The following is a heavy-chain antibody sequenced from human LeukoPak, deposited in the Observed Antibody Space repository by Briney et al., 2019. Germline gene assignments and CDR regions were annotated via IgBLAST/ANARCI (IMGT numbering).Heavy chain of an antibody. CDR3: ARVTEVYYDSSGYSDY. D-gene: IGHD3-22*01. CDR1: GFTFSAYY. J-gene: IGHJ4*02. CDR2: ISSSGSTI. V-gene: IGHV3-11*01. Sequence: GGSLRLSCAASGFTFSAYYMSWIRQAPGQGLEWVSYISSSGSTIYYADSVKGRFTISRDNAKNSLYLQMNSLRAEDTAVYYCARVTEVYYDSSGYSDYWGQGTLVTVSS.